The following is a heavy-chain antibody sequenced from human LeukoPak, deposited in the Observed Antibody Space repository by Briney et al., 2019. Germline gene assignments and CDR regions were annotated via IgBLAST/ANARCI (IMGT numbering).Heavy chain of an antibody. Sequence: GGSLRLSCAASGTTYAMSWVRQAPGKGLEWVSVISGTGGSTYYADSVKGRFTISRDNSKNTLYLQMNSLRAEDTAVYYCARSPSRTVTGPCDYWGQGTLVTVSS. CDR3: ARSPSRTVTGPCDY. J-gene: IGHJ4*02. V-gene: IGHV3-23*01. CDR2: ISGTGGST. CDR1: GTTYA. D-gene: IGHD4-17*01.